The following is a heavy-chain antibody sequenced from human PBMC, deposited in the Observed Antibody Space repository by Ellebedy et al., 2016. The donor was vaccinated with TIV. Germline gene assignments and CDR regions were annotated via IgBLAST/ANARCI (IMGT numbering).Heavy chain of an antibody. J-gene: IGHJ4*02. CDR2: ISDDGSNK. V-gene: IGHV3-30*18. CDR1: GLTFSSFA. Sequence: GGSLRLSXAASGLTFSSFAIHWVRQAPGKGLEWVAVISDDGSNKYYIDSVKGRFTNSRDNPKNTLYLQMNSLRAEDTAVYYCAKIRAQWEALDYWGQGTLVTVYS. CDR3: AKIRAQWEALDY. D-gene: IGHD1-26*01.